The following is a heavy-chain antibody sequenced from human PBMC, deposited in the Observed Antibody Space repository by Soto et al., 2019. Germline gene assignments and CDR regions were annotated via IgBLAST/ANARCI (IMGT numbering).Heavy chain of an antibody. CDR1: GFTFSSTW. V-gene: IGHV3-7*01. D-gene: IGHD6-19*01. Sequence: GGSLRLSCAASGFTFSSTWMSWVRQAPGKGLEWVAKINQDASEIYYVDSVRGRLTISRDNAKNVLYLQMSSLRAEDTAVYYCATTGNIAVAGKYWGQGTLVTVSS. CDR3: ATTGNIAVAGKY. CDR2: INQDASEI. J-gene: IGHJ4*02.